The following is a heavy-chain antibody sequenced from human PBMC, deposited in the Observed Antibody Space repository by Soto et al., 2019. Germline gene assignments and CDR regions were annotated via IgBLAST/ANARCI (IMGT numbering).Heavy chain of an antibody. CDR2: IIPIPGTA. CDR3: ARSQGSSTSLEIYYYYYYGMDV. CDR1: GGTFGCYA. V-gene: IGHV1-69*01. J-gene: IGHJ6*02. D-gene: IGHD2-2*01. Sequence: QVQLVQSGAEVKKPGSSVKVSCKASGGTFGCYAISWVRQAPGQGLEWMGGIIPIPGTANYAQKFQGRVTIAADESTSTAYMELSSLRSEDTAVYYCARSQGSSTSLEIYYYYYYGMDVWGQGTTVTVSS.